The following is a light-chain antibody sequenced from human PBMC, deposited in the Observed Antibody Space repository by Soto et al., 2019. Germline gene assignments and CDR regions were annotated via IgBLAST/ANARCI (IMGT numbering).Light chain of an antibody. V-gene: IGLV1-47*01. J-gene: IGLJ1*01. CDR3: AAWDDSLRSYV. CDR2: RND. Sequence: QLVLTQPPSASGTPGQRVSISCSGSISNIGSNYVYWYQQLPGTAPKVLSNRNDQRPSGVPDRFSGSKSGTSASLAISGLRSEDEADYYCAAWDDSLRSYVFGTGTKLTVL. CDR1: ISNIGSNY.